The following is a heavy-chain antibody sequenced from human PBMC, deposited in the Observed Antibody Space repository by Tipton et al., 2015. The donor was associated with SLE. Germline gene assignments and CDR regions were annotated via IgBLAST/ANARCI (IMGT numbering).Heavy chain of an antibody. Sequence: SLRLSCAASGFSFSDYCMNWVRQAPGKGLEWVSSISSSGRYIYYGDSLKGRFTVSRDNAKNSVFLDMNSLTAADTAVYYCAKCRRGAPLYYSGVDVWGQGTTVTVSS. J-gene: IGHJ6*02. CDR1: GFSFSDYC. CDR3: AKCRRGAPLYYSGVDV. V-gene: IGHV3-21*03. CDR2: ISSSGRYI.